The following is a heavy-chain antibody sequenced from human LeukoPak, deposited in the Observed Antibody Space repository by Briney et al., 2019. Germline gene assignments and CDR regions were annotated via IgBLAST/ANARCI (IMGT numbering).Heavy chain of an antibody. CDR3: AKGLWFGEVPTLFDY. CDR1: GFTFSSYA. D-gene: IGHD3-10*01. CDR2: ISCSGGSS. Sequence: GGSLRLSCAASGFTFSSYAMSWVRQAPGKGLEWVSAISCSGGSSHYADSVKGRFTISRDNSKNTLYLQMNSLRAEDTAVYYCAKGLWFGEVPTLFDYWGQGTLVTVSS. V-gene: IGHV3-23*01. J-gene: IGHJ4*02.